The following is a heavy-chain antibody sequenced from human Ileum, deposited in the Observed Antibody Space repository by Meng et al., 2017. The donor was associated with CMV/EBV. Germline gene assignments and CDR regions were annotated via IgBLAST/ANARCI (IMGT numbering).Heavy chain of an antibody. Sequence: GGSLRLSCAASGFTFSSYEMNWVRQAPGKGLGWVSYISSSGSTIYYADSVKGRFTISRDNAKNSLYLQMNSLGAEDTAVYYCARDRLRYYDFWSGYYNCYYYYGMDVWGQGTTVTVSS. CDR1: GFTFSSYE. V-gene: IGHV3-48*03. D-gene: IGHD3-3*01. CDR3: ARDRLRYYDFWSGYYNCYYYYGMDV. CDR2: ISSSGSTI. J-gene: IGHJ6*02.